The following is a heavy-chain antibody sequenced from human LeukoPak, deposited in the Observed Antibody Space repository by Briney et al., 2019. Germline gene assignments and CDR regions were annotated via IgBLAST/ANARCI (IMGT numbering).Heavy chain of an antibody. CDR2: ISGSGGST. V-gene: IGHV3-23*01. D-gene: IGHD1-26*01. CDR1: GFTFSSYG. CDR3: AKDKWELRAFDI. J-gene: IGHJ3*02. Sequence: GGSLRLSCAASGFTFSSYGMSWVRQAPGKGLEWVSAISGSGGSTYYADSVKGRFTISRDNSKNTLYLQMNSLRAEDTAVYYCAKDKWELRAFDIWGQGTMVTVSS.